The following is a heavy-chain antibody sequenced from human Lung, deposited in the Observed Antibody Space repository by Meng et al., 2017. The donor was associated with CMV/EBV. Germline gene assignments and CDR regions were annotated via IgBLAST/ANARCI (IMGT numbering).Heavy chain of an antibody. Sequence: GESLKISCAASGFTFSSYDMHWVRQGTGKGLEWVSNINSDGDTFYTGSVKGRFTIYREHAKNSLYLQMNSLRAGDTAVYYCVRGKAWFLDFYGMDVWGQGTTVTVSS. CDR1: GFTFSSYD. CDR2: INSDGDT. V-gene: IGHV3-13*01. CDR3: VRGKAWFLDFYGMDV. J-gene: IGHJ6*01. D-gene: IGHD3-3*01.